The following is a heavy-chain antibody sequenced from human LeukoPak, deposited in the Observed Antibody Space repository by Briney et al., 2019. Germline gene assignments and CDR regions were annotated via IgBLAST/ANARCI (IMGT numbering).Heavy chain of an antibody. CDR1: GFTFSSYG. V-gene: IGHV3-30*18. Sequence: GGSLRLSCAASGFTFSSYGMHWVRQAPGKGLEWVAVISYDGSNKYYADSVKGRFTISRDNSKNTLYLQMNSLRAEDTAVYYCAKDIPKDYRGQGTLVTVSS. CDR3: AKDIPKDY. CDR2: ISYDGSNK. J-gene: IGHJ4*02.